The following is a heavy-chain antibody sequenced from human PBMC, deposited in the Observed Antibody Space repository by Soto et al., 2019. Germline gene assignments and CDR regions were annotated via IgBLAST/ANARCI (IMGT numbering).Heavy chain of an antibody. CDR3: AKGNCSSTSCYTAGYYYGMDV. CDR1: GFTFDDYA. J-gene: IGHJ6*02. Sequence: GGSLRLSCAASGFTFDDYAMHWVRQAPGKGLEWVSGISWNSGSIGYADSVKGRFTISRDNAKNSLYLQMNSLRAEDTALYYCAKGNCSSTSCYTAGYYYGMDVWGQGTTVTVSS. CDR2: ISWNSGSI. V-gene: IGHV3-9*01. D-gene: IGHD2-2*02.